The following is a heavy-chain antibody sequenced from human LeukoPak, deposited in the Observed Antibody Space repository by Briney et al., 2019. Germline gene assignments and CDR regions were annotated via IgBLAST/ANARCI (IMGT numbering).Heavy chain of an antibody. V-gene: IGHV1-18*01. CDR2: ISAYNGNT. D-gene: IGHD1-26*01. J-gene: IGHJ4*02. CDR3: GLGSGSYPQTDY. CDR1: GYTFNSYG. Sequence: ASVKVSCKASGYTFNSYGINWVRQAPGQGLEWMGWISAYNGNTNYAQKLQGRVTMTTDTSTSTAYMELRSLRSDDTAVYYCGLGSGSYPQTDYWGQGTLVTVSS.